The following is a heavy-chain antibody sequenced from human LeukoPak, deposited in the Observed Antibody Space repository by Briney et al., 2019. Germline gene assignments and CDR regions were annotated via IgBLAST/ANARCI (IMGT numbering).Heavy chain of an antibody. CDR2: IYYSGST. CDR1: GGSISSYY. D-gene: IGHD6-19*01. J-gene: IGHJ4*02. V-gene: IGHV4-59*01. CDR3: ARDGDSSGWYGFD. Sequence: PSETLSLTCTVSGGSISSYYWSWIRQPPGKGLEWIGYIYYSGSTNYNPSLKSRVTISVDTSKNQFSLKLSSVTAADTAVYYCARDGDSSGWYGFDWGQGTLVTVSS.